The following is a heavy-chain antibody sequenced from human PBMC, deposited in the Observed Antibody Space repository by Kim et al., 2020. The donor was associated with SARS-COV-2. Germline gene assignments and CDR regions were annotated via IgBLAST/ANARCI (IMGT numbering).Heavy chain of an antibody. CDR3: AGARSGRWYDILTGPIGVSNWLDP. CDR2: ISAYNGNT. J-gene: IGHJ5*02. D-gene: IGHD3-9*01. Sequence: ASVKVSCKASGYTFTSYGISWVRQAPGQGLEWMGWISAYNGNTNYAQKLQGRVTMTTDTSTSTAYMELRSLRSDDTAVYYCAGARSGRWYDILTGPIGVSNWLDPWGQGTLVTVS. V-gene: IGHV1-18*01. CDR1: GYTFTSYG.